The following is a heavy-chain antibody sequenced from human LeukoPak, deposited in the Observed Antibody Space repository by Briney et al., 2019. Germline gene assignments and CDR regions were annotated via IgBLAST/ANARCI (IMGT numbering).Heavy chain of an antibody. J-gene: IGHJ4*02. V-gene: IGHV1-8*03. CDR2: MNPNSGNT. D-gene: IGHD2-15*01. CDR3: ARVEIGYCSGGSCGHFDY. CDR1: GYTFPSYD. Sequence: ASVKVSCKACGYTFPSYDINWVRQATGQGLEWMGWMNPNSGNTGYAQKFPGKVTITRNTSIIKAYMELSSLRSEDTAVYYCARVEIGYCSGGSCGHFDYWGQGTLVTVSS.